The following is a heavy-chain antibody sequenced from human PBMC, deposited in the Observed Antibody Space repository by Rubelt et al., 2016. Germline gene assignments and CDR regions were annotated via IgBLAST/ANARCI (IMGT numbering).Heavy chain of an antibody. J-gene: IGHJ4*02. CDR3: ARDGRAVATFGRFDY. D-gene: IGHD5-12*01. CDR2: INAGNGNT. V-gene: IGHV1-3*01. Sequence: QVQLVQSGAEVKKPGASVKVSCKASGYTFTSYAMHWVRQAPGQRLEWMGWINAGNGNTKYSQKFQGRVTSTRDTSASTAYMELSSLRSEDTAVYYCARDGRAVATFGRFDYWGQGTLVTVSS. CDR1: GYTFTSYA.